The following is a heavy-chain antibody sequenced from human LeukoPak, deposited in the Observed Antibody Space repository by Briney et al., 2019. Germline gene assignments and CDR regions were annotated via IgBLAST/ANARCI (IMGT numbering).Heavy chain of an antibody. J-gene: IGHJ6*02. CDR3: AREVLIRPDYYYGMDV. CDR2: ISNSGGST. V-gene: IGHV3-23*01. D-gene: IGHD3-16*01. CDR1: GFTFSSYV. Sequence: GGSLRLSCAASGFTFSSYVMSWVRQAPGKGLEWVSSISNSGGSTYYADSVKGRFTISRDNSKNTPYLQMNSLRAEDTAVYYCAREVLIRPDYYYGMDVWGQGTTVTVSS.